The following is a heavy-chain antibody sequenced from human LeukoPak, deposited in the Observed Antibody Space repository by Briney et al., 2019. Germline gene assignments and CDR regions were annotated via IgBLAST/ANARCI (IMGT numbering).Heavy chain of an antibody. CDR2: IYPGDSDT. V-gene: IGHV5-51*01. J-gene: IGHJ4*02. CDR3: ARLNYGDSSGYYPAY. Sequence: GESLKISCKGSGYSFTSYWIGWVRQMPGKGLEWMGIIYPGDSDTRYSPSFQGQVTISADKSISTAYLQWSSLKASDTAMYYCARLNYGDSSGYYPAYWGQGTLVTVPS. D-gene: IGHD3-22*01. CDR1: GYSFTSYW.